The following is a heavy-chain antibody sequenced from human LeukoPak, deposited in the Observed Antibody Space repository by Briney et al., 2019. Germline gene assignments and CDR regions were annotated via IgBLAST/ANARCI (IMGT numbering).Heavy chain of an antibody. CDR1: GFTFSDYY. D-gene: IGHD3-22*01. CDR2: ISGSGGST. CDR3: ARTYYYDSSGP. V-gene: IGHV3-23*01. J-gene: IGHJ5*02. Sequence: GGSLRLSCAASGFTFSDYYMSWIRQAPGKGLEWVSAISGSGGSTYYADSVKGRFTISRDNSKNTLYLQMNSLRAEDTAVYYCARTYYYDSSGPWGQGTLVTVSS.